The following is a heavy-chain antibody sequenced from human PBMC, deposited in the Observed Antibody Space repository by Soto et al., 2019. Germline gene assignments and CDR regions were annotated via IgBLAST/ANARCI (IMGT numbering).Heavy chain of an antibody. Sequence: GGSLRLSCVASGFTFSTSDMHWVRQAPGQGLEWVAVVSYDVRNIYYADSVKGRFSVSRDNSKNTLFLHMNSLRAEDTAVYFCAKLVDKSLDDYWGQGALVTVSS. D-gene: IGHD3-16*01. J-gene: IGHJ4*02. CDR3: AKLVDKSLDDY. V-gene: IGHV3-30*18. CDR2: VSYDVRNI. CDR1: GFTFSTSD.